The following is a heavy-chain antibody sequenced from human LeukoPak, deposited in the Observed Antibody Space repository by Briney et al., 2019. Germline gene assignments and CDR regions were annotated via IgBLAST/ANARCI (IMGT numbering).Heavy chain of an antibody. CDR1: GGSISSGGYY. J-gene: IGHJ4*02. D-gene: IGHD3-10*01. CDR2: IYYSGST. Sequence: KPSETLSLTCTVSGGSISSGGYYWSWIRQHPGKALEWIGYIYYSGSTYYNPSLKSRVTISVDTSKNQFSLKLSSVAAADTAVYYCARAPHYGSGSYLGQPFDYWGQGTLVTVSS. CDR3: ARAPHYGSGSYLGQPFDY. V-gene: IGHV4-31*03.